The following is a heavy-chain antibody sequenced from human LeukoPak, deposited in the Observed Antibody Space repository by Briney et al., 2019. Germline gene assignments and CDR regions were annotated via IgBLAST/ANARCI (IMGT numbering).Heavy chain of an antibody. V-gene: IGHV1-46*01. CDR3: AREIKTYYYDSSGFSPVDY. Sequence: ASVKVSCKASGYTFTSYYMHWVRQAPGQGLEWMGIINPSGGSTSYAQKFQGRVTMTRDTSTSTVYVELSSLRSEDTAVYYCAREIKTYYYDSSGFSPVDYWGQGTLVTVSS. D-gene: IGHD3-22*01. CDR2: INPSGGST. CDR1: GYTFTSYY. J-gene: IGHJ4*02.